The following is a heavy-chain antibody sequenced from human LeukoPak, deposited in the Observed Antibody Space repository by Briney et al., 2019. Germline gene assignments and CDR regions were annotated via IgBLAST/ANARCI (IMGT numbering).Heavy chain of an antibody. Sequence: SETLSLTCTVSGGSISSGSYYWSWIRQPAGKGLEWIGRIYTSGSTNYNPSLKSRVTVSVDTSKNQFSLKLSSVTAADTAVYYCASQVDTAMVKGMIYYYYMDVWGKGTTVTVSS. J-gene: IGHJ6*03. CDR1: GGSISSGSYY. CDR2: IYTSGST. D-gene: IGHD5-18*01. CDR3: ASQVDTAMVKGMIYYYYMDV. V-gene: IGHV4-61*02.